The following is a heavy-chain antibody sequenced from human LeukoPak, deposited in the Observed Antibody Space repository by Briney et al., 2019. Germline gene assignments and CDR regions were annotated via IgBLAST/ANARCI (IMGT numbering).Heavy chain of an antibody. D-gene: IGHD3-22*01. V-gene: IGHV4-4*07. CDR1: GGSISSYY. J-gene: IGHJ4*02. Sequence: PSETLSLTCTVSGGSISSYYWSWIRQPAGKGLEWIGHIYTSGSTNYNPSLKSRIAMSVDTSKNQFSLKLSSVTAADTAVYYCARDLPIYYDTSGYPETGFAYWGQGTLVTVSS. CDR3: ARDLPIYYDTSGYPETGFAY. CDR2: IYTSGST.